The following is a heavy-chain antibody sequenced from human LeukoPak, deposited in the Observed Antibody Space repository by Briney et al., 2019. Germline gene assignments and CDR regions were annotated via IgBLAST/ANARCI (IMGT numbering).Heavy chain of an antibody. CDR2: ISYDGSNK. Sequence: GGSLRLSCAASGFTFSSYGMHWVRQAPGKGLEWVAVISYDGSNKYYADSVKGRFTISRDNSKNTLYLQMNSLRAEDTAVYYCARVKMATWKLDAFDIWGQGTMVTVSS. D-gene: IGHD5-24*01. CDR1: GFTFSSYG. J-gene: IGHJ3*02. CDR3: ARVKMATWKLDAFDI. V-gene: IGHV3-30*03.